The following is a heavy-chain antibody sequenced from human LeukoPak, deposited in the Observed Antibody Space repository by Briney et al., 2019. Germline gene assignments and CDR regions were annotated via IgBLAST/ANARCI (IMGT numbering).Heavy chain of an antibody. V-gene: IGHV4-39*01. CDR3: ARHGDSSGYYPRHVDY. CDR2: IYYSGST. Sequence: SETLSLTCTVSGGSISSSSYYWGWIRQTPGKGLEWIGSIYYSGSTYYNPSLKSRVTISVDTSKNQFSLKLSSVTAADTAVYYCARHGDSSGYYPRHVDYWGQGTLVTVSS. J-gene: IGHJ4*02. CDR1: GGSISSSSYY. D-gene: IGHD3-22*01.